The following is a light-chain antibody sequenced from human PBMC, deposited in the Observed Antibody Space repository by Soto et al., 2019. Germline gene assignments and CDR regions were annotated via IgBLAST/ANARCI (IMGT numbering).Light chain of an antibody. V-gene: IGKV3-20*01. J-gene: IGKJ1*01. Sequence: EIVLTQSPGTLSLSPGERATLSCRASQSVSSSYLAWYQQKPGQAPRLLIYGASSRATGIPDRFSGSGSGTDFTLTISRLEXEDFAVYYCQQYGSSPLSFGQGTKVEIK. CDR2: GAS. CDR1: QSVSSSY. CDR3: QQYGSSPLS.